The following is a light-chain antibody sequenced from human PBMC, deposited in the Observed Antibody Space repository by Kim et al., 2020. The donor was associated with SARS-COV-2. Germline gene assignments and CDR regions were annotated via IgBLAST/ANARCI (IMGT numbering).Light chain of an antibody. CDR2: QDS. CDR1: KLGDKY. J-gene: IGLJ2*01. CDR3: QAWDSSTVV. V-gene: IGLV3-1*01. Sequence: VSPGQTASITCSGNKLGDKYACWYQQKPGQSPVLVIYQDSKRPSGIPERFSGSNTGNTATLTISGTQAMDEADYYCQAWDSSTVVFGGGTKLTVL.